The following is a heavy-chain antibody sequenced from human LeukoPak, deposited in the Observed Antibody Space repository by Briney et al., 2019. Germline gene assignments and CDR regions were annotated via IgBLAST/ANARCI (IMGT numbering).Heavy chain of an antibody. CDR1: GFTFSDYY. CDR3: ARDQTAGYSSS. D-gene: IGHD6-13*01. CDR2: IYSGGST. V-gene: IGHV3-66*02. J-gene: IGHJ4*02. Sequence: GGSLRLSCAASGFTFSDYYMSWVHQAPGKGLEWVSVIYSGGSTYYADSVKGRFTISRDNSKNTLYLQMNSLRAEDTAVYYCARDQTAGYSSSWGQGTLVTVSS.